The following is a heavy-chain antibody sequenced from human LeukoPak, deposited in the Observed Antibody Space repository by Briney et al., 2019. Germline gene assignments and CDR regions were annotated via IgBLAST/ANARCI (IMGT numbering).Heavy chain of an antibody. CDR1: GYTFTGFY. Sequence: ASAKVSCKTSGYTFTGFYIHWVRQAPGQGLEWMGWINPYSGETNYAQMFQGRVTMARDTSISTAYMELSRLASDDTAVYFCARVESRVIVATVFDYWGQGTLVTVSS. D-gene: IGHD5-12*01. CDR2: INPYSGET. V-gene: IGHV1-2*02. CDR3: ARVESRVIVATVFDY. J-gene: IGHJ4*02.